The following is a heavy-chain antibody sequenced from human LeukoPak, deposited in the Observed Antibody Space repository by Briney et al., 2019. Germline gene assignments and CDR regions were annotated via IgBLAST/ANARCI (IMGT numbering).Heavy chain of an antibody. CDR2: FSPSGKYI. Sequence: GGSLRPSCAASGFTLSSYSMNWVRQAPGKGLEWVSSFSPSGKYIYYADSLQGRFTISRDNAKNSLYLQMNSLRAEDTAVYYCARVRGLYPGHYFDYWGKGTLVTASS. V-gene: IGHV3-21*01. CDR3: ARVRGLYPGHYFDY. D-gene: IGHD2-2*01. CDR1: GFTLSSYS. J-gene: IGHJ4*02.